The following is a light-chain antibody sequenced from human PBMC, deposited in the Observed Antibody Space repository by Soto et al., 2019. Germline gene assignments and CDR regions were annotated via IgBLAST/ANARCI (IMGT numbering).Light chain of an antibody. V-gene: IGLV2-11*01. CDR1: SSDVGGYSY. Sequence: QSALTQPHSVSGSPGQSVTISCTGTSSDVGGYSYVSWYQQHPGKAPQLIIYDVTERPSGVPDRFSGSKSGHTASLTISGLQAEDEADYSCCSYTGSYSYVFGIGSKVTDL. CDR2: DVT. J-gene: IGLJ1*01. CDR3: CSYTGSYSYV.